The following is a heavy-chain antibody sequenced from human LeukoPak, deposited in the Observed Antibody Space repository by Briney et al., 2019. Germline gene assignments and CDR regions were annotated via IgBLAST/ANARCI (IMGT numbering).Heavy chain of an antibody. J-gene: IGHJ4*02. D-gene: IGHD1-7*01. CDR3: ARDDDWNYEDY. CDR2: IKQDGSEK. CDR1: GFTFSNYW. Sequence: PGGSLRLSCVASGFTFSNYWMSWVRQAPGKGLQWVANIKQDGSEKYYVDSVKGRFTISRDNAKKSLYLQMNSLRAEDTAVYYCARDDDWNYEDYWGQGTPVTVSS. V-gene: IGHV3-7*01.